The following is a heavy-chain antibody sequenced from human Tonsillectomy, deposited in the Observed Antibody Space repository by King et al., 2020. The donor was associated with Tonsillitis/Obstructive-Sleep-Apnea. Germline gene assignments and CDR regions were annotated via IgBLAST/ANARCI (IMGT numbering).Heavy chain of an antibody. Sequence: VQLVESGAEVKKPGASVKVSCKASGYTFTSYGITWVRQAPGQGLEWMGWISAYNGNTNYAQKLQGRVTMTTDTSTSTAYMELRSLRSDDTAVYYCARIAVAGHYYYYGMDVWGQGPRSPSP. CDR3: ARIAVAGHYYYYGMDV. CDR1: GYTFTSYG. V-gene: IGHV1-18*01. J-gene: IGHJ6*02. CDR2: ISAYNGNT. D-gene: IGHD6-19*01.